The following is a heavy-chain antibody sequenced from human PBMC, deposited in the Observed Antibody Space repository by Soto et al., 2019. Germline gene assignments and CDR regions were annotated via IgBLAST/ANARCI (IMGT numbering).Heavy chain of an antibody. CDR1: GFTFSNAW. D-gene: IGHD3-10*01. Sequence: GGSLRLSCAASGFTFSNAWMSWVRQAPGKGLEWVGRIKSKTDGGTTDYAAPVKGRFTISRDDSKNTLYLQMNSLKTKDTAVYYCTTDLHYGSGSYYYWGQGTLVTVSS. CDR3: TTDLHYGSGSYYY. J-gene: IGHJ4*02. V-gene: IGHV3-15*01. CDR2: IKSKTDGGTT.